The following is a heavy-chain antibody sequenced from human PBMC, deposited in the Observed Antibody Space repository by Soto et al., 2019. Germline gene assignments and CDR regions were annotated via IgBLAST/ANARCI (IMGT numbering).Heavy chain of an antibody. J-gene: IGHJ4*02. D-gene: IGHD2-15*01. V-gene: IGHV1-69*01. Sequence: QMLLVQSGAEVRKPGSSVRVSCKASGGTFSSNPFSWVRRAPGQGLAWLGGITPTVGIPFYGQKFQGRVTTAADEVTSTVYMELRSLGSEDAAVYYSAADGSGGTYVGVQYSEFWGQGTLVTVSA. CDR2: ITPTVGIP. CDR1: GGTFSSNP. CDR3: AADGSGGTYVGVQYSEF.